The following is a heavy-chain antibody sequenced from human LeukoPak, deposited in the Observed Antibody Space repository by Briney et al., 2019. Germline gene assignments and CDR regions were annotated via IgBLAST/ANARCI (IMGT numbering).Heavy chain of an antibody. V-gene: IGHV3-64*01. J-gene: IGHJ6*03. CDR3: ARDKGSTVYYMDV. CDR2: ISSNGGST. Sequence: GGSLRLSCAASGFTFSSYAMHWVRQAPGKGLEYVSAISSNGGSTYYANSVKGRFTISRDNSKNTLYLQMGSLRAEDMAVYYCARDKGSTVYYMDVWGKGITVTVSS. CDR1: GFTFSSYA. D-gene: IGHD4-17*01.